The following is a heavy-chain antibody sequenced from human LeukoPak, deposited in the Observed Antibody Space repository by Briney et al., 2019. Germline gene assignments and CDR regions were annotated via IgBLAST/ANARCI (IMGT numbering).Heavy chain of an antibody. J-gene: IGHJ3*02. CDR3: TREGDYGDYVDAFDI. CDR1: GFTFSSYS. D-gene: IGHD4-17*01. V-gene: IGHV3-48*01. Sequence: TGGSLRLSCAASGFTFSSYSMNWVRQAPGKGLEWVSYISSSSSTVYYADSVKGRFTISRDNDKNSLYLQMNSLRAEDTAVYYCTREGDYGDYVDAFDIWGQGTMVTVSS. CDR2: ISSSSSTV.